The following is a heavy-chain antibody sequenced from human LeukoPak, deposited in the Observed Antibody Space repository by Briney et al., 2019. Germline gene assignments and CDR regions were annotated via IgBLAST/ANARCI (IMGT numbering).Heavy chain of an antibody. CDR2: MNPNSGNT. V-gene: IGHV1-8*01. CDR1: GYTFTSYD. Sequence: ASVKVSCKASGYTFTSYDINWVRRATRQGLEWMGWMNPNSGNTGYAQKFQGRVTMTRNTSISTAYMELSSLRSEDTAVYYCARDLHQYSYGSDYWGQGTLVTVSS. J-gene: IGHJ4*02. D-gene: IGHD5-18*01. CDR3: ARDLHQYSYGSDY.